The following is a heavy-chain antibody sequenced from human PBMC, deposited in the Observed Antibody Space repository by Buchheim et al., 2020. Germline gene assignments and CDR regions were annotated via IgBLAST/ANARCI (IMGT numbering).Heavy chain of an antibody. V-gene: IGHV4-34*01. CDR3: ARGLRGGCSGGCCYLDY. D-gene: IGHD2-15*01. Sequence: QVQLQQWGAGLLKPSETLSLTCAVYGGSFSGYYWSWIRQPPGKGLEWIGEINHSGSTNYNPSLKSRVTISVDTSKNQFSLKLSSVTAADTAVYYCARGLRGGCSGGCCYLDYWGQGTL. CDR2: INHSGST. CDR1: GGSFSGYY. J-gene: IGHJ4*02.